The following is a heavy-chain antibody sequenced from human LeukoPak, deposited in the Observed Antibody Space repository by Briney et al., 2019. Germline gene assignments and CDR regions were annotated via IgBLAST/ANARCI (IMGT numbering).Heavy chain of an antibody. D-gene: IGHD3-10*01. J-gene: IGHJ4*02. V-gene: IGHV1-18*01. CDR3: ARPIYGSGSYYNPYHFDY. CDR1: GYTLASYG. Sequence: ASVKVSCKASGYTLASYGISWVRQAPGQGLEGMGWISNYNGNANYAQKFQGRITMTTDTSTYTAYMELKSLTSDDTAVYYCARPIYGSGSYYNPYHFDYWGQGTLVTVSS. CDR2: ISNYNGNA.